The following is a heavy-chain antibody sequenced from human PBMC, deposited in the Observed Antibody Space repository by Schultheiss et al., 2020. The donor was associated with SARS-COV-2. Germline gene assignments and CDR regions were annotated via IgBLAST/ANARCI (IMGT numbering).Heavy chain of an antibody. CDR2: INQSGGT. J-gene: IGHJ4*02. CDR1: GGSFSGYY. CDR3: ARDSDYGDYVIDY. V-gene: IGHV4-34*01. Sequence: SETLSLTCAVSGGSFSGYYWTWIRQTPGKGLEWIGEINQSGGTNYNPSLKSRVKISVDTSKTQFSLNLRSVTAADTAVYYCARDSDYGDYVIDYWGQGTLVTVSS. D-gene: IGHD4-17*01.